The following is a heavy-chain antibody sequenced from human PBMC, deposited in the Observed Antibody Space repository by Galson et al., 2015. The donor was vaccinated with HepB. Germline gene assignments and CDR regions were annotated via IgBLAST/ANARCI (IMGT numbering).Heavy chain of an antibody. J-gene: IGHJ3*02. CDR1: GFTFSSYS. D-gene: IGHD3-10*01. CDR2: ISSSSSYI. CDR3: ARKYGSGSYYNSDAFEI. Sequence: SLRLSCAASGFTFSSYSMNWVRQAPGKGLEWVSSISSSSSYIYYADSVKGRFTISRDNAKNSLYLQMNSLRAEDTAVYYCARKYGSGSYYNSDAFEIWGQGTMVTVSS. V-gene: IGHV3-21*01.